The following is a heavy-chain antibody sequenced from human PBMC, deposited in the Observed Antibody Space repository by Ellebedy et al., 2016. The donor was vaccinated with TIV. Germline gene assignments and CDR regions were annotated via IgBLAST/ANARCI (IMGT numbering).Heavy chain of an antibody. V-gene: IGHV6-1*01. J-gene: IGHJ5*02. Sequence: SQTLSLTCAISVDSVSSNSAAWNWIRQSPSRGLAWLGRTYYRSKWYNDYAVSVKSRITINPDTSKNQFSLQLNSVTPEDTAVYYCARGVVVVAATHPNTYRGGSNWFDPWGQGTLVTVSS. D-gene: IGHD2-15*01. CDR2: TYYRSKWYN. CDR1: VDSVSSNSAA. CDR3: ARGVVVVAATHPNTYRGGSNWFDP.